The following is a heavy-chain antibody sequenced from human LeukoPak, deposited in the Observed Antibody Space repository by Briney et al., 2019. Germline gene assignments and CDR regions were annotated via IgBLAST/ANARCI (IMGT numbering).Heavy chain of an antibody. CDR1: GGSFSGYC. Sequence: PSETLSLTCAVYGGSFSGYCWSWIRQPPGKGLEWIGEINHSGSTNYNPSLKSRVTISVDTSKNQFSLKLSSVTAADTAVYYCARRMVRGVIPHWGQGTLVTVSS. V-gene: IGHV4-34*01. J-gene: IGHJ4*02. CDR3: ARRMVRGVIPH. D-gene: IGHD3-10*01. CDR2: INHSGST.